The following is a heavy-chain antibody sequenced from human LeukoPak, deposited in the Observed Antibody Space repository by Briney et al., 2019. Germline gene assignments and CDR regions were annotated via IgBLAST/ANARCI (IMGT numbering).Heavy chain of an antibody. J-gene: IGHJ4*02. CDR1: GASISSGSYY. D-gene: IGHD6-19*01. CDR3: ARLQWLSTPFFDY. CDR2: VYTSGST. V-gene: IGHV4-61*02. Sequence: SQTLSLTCTVSGASISSGSYYWSWIRQPAGKGLEWIGRVYTSGSTNYNPSLKSRVNISLNTPKNQFSLKLISVTAADTAVYFCARLQWLSTPFFDYWGQGTLVTVSS.